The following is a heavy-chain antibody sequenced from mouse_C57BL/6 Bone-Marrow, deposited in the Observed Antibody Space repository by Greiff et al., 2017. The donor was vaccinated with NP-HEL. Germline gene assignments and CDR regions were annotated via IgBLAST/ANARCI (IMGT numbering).Heavy chain of an antibody. CDR2: INPNNGGT. D-gene: IGHD2-3*01. Sequence: VQLQQSGPELVKPGASVKISCKASGYTFTDYYMNWVKQSHGKSLEWIGDINPNNGGTSYNQKFKGKATLTVDKSSSTAYMELRSLTSEDSAVYYCARFYDGYFLWYFDVWGTGTTVTVSS. CDR3: ARFYDGYFLWYFDV. CDR1: GYTFTDYY. V-gene: IGHV1-26*01. J-gene: IGHJ1*03.